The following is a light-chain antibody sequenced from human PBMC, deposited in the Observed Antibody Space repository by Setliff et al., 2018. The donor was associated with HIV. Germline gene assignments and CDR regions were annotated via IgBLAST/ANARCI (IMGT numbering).Light chain of an antibody. V-gene: IGLV2-14*03. CDR2: DVS. Sequence: QSALTPPASVSGSPGQSITISCTGTSSDVGTYNFVSWYQQHPGKAPKLMIYDVSNRPSGVSNRFSGSKSGNTASLTISGLQAEDEADYYCSSYTSSSTPLYVFGTGTKVTVL. J-gene: IGLJ1*01. CDR3: SSYTSSSTPLYV. CDR1: SSDVGTYNF.